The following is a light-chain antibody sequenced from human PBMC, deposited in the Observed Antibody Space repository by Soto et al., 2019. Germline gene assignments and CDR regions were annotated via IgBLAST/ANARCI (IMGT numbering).Light chain of an antibody. J-gene: IGKJ4*01. Sequence: EIVLTQSPGTLSLSPGERATLSCRASQNLKFNSLAWYQQKPGQAPRLLIHGASNRATDIPDRFSGSGSGADFTLTINRLEPEDFAVYFCQQYTSSPLTFGQGTKVDIK. V-gene: IGKV3-20*01. CDR1: QNLKFNS. CDR2: GAS. CDR3: QQYTSSPLT.